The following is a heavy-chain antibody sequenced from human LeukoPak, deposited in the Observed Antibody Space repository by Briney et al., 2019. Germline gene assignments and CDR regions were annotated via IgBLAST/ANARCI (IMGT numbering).Heavy chain of an antibody. J-gene: IGHJ4*02. CDR2: ISGSGGST. CDR3: AKGRGSSWNDRGYFDY. CDR1: GFTFSSYA. Sequence: GGSLRLSCAASGFTFSSYAMSWVRQAPGKGLEWVSAISGSGGSTYYADSVKGRFTISRDNSKNTLYLQMNSLRDEDTAVYYCAKGRGSSWNDRGYFDYWGQGTLVTVSS. D-gene: IGHD6-13*01. V-gene: IGHV3-23*01.